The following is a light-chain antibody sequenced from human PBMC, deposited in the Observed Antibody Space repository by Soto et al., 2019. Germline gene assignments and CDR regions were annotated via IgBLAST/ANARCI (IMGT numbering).Light chain of an antibody. CDR2: DAS. J-gene: IGKJ5*01. CDR1: QSVSTY. Sequence: EIVLTQSPATLSLSPGEKATLSCRTSQSVSTYLAWYQQKPGQALRLLIYDASHRATGIPARFSGSGSGTDFTLTISRLEPEDFAVYYCQQYGSSGITFGQGTRLEIK. V-gene: IGKV3-20*01. CDR3: QQYGSSGIT.